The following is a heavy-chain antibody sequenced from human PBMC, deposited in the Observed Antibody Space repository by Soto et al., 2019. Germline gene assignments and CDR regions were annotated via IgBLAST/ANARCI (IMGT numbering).Heavy chain of an antibody. CDR1: GGSISRSNYY. CDR2: IYYSENT. J-gene: IGHJ3*02. D-gene: IGHD4-17*01. Sequence: SETLSLTCTVSGGSISRSNYYWGWVRQPPGQGLEWIGSIYYSENTYYNPSLKSRVTIYLDTSKNQFSLKLSSVTAADTAVYYCVSRTVTTFNAFDIWGQGTMVT. CDR3: VSRTVTTFNAFDI. V-gene: IGHV4-39*01.